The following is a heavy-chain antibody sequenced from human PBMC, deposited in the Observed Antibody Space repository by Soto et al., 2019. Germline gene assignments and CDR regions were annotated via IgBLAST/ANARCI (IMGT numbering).Heavy chain of an antibody. CDR2: ISSNSAYI. Sequence: PGGALRLSCAAPVLTFRSFTMNWVRQAPGKGLEWVSTISSNSAYIYYTDALRGRFTISRDNAKNSLHLQMNSLRAEDTAVYYCTRDASRDSSARGWFDPWGPGTLVTVSS. J-gene: IGHJ5*02. CDR1: VLTFRSFT. CDR3: TRDASRDSSARGWFDP. V-gene: IGHV3-21*01. D-gene: IGHD6-19*01.